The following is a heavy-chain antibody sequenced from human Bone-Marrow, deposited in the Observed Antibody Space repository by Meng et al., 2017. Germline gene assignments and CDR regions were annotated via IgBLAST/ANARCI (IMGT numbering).Heavy chain of an antibody. D-gene: IGHD3-3*02. V-gene: IGHV3-48*03. CDR1: GFTFSSYE. CDR3: ARDIRLHYYYYGMDV. CDR2: ISSSGSTI. Sequence: GESLKISCAASGFTFSSYEMNWVRQAPGKGLEWVSYISSSGSTIYYADSVKGRFTISRDNAKSSLYLQMNSLRAEDTAVYYCARDIRLHYYYYGMDVWGQGTTVTVSS. J-gene: IGHJ6*02.